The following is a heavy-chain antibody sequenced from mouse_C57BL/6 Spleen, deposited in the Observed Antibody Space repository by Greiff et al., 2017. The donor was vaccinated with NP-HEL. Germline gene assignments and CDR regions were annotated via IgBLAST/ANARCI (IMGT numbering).Heavy chain of an antibody. J-gene: IGHJ3*01. CDR3: AREGDYDYDGGPWFAY. CDR2: IWSGGST. Sequence: VQLKESGPGLVQPSQSLSITCTVSGFSLTSYGVHWVRQSPGKGLEWLGVIWSGGSTDYNAAFISRLSISKDNSKSQVFFKMNSLQADDTAIYYCAREGDYDYDGGPWFAYWGQGTLVTVSA. D-gene: IGHD2-4*01. CDR1: GFSLTSYG. V-gene: IGHV2-2*01.